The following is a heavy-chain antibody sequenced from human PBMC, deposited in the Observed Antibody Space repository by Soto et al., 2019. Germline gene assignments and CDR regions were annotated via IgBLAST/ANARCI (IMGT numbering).Heavy chain of an antibody. Sequence: GGSLSLYCASSGFTFIDYYMSWIRQAPGKGLEWVSYISSSSSYTNYEDSVKGRFTISRDNAKNSLYLQMNSLRAEDTAVYYCARDSVVTAMGSHYHYYGMDVWGQGTTVTVSS. V-gene: IGHV3-11*06. J-gene: IGHJ6*02. CDR3: ARDSVVTAMGSHYHYYGMDV. CDR2: ISSSSSYT. CDR1: GFTFIDYY. D-gene: IGHD2-21*02.